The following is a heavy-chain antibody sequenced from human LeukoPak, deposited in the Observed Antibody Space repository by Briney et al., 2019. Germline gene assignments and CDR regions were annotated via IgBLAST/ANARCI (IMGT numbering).Heavy chain of an antibody. J-gene: IGHJ6*03. CDR1: GGSISSYY. CDR2: IYISGSGST. D-gene: IGHD3-10*01. CDR3: ARYYGSGSYRMDV. V-gene: IGHV4-4*07. Sequence: SETLSLTCTVSGGSISSYYWSWIRQPAGKGLEWIGRIYISGSGSTNYNPSLKSRVTMSVDTSKNQFSLKLSSVTAADTAVYYCARYYGSGSYRMDVWGKGTTVTVSS.